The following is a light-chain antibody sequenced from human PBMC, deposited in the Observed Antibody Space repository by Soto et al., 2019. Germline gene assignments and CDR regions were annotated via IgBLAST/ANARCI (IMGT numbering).Light chain of an antibody. CDR1: SSDVGGYNY. CDR2: EVS. J-gene: IGLJ3*02. V-gene: IGLV2-14*01. Sequence: QSVLTQPASVSGSPGQSITISCTGTSSDVGGYNYVSWYQQHPGKAPKLMIYEVSYRPSGISNRFSGSKSGNTASLTISGLQAADESDYYCMSYTSSTTWVFGGGTKLTVL. CDR3: MSYTSSTTWV.